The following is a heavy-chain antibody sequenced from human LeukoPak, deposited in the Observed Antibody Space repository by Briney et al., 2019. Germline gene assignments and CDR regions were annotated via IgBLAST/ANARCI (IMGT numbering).Heavy chain of an antibody. V-gene: IGHV1-18*04. CDR2: ISANNGDT. D-gene: IGHD4-17*01. J-gene: IGHJ3*02. CDR1: GYTFTSYG. CDR3: ARKPTGRAFDI. Sequence: GASVKVSCKASGYTFTSYGISWARQAPGQGLDYMGWISANNGDTEYAQNLQGRVTMTTDTSTSTAYMEVRSLRSDDTAVYYCARKPTGRAFDIWGQGTMVTVSS.